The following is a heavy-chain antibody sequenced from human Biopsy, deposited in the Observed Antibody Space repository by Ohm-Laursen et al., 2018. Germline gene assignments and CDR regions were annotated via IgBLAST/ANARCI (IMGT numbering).Heavy chain of an antibody. V-gene: IGHV4-34*01. D-gene: IGHD3-16*01. CDR2: INHRGNT. CDR3: SRSVDYYDPYYYYGLDV. CDR1: GGSFSGYY. Sequence: SETLSLTCAVYGGSFSGYYWRWIRQPPGKGREWIGEINHRGNTNYNPSPKSRVPISVDTSKNQFSRTLRSVTAADTAVYYCSRSVDYYDPYYYYGLDVWGQGTTVTVSS. J-gene: IGHJ6*02.